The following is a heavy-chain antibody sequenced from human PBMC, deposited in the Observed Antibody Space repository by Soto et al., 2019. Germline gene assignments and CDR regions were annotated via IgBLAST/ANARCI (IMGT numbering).Heavy chain of an antibody. CDR1: GFTFSSYD. Sequence: PRLSCAASGFTFSSYDMHWVRQATGKGLEWVSAIGTAGDTYYPGSVKGRFTISRENAKNSLYLQMNSLRAGDTAVYYCARDPWSGSYYTVFDYWGQGTLVTVSS. V-gene: IGHV3-13*01. D-gene: IGHD1-26*01. J-gene: IGHJ4*02. CDR2: IGTAGDT. CDR3: ARDPWSGSYYTVFDY.